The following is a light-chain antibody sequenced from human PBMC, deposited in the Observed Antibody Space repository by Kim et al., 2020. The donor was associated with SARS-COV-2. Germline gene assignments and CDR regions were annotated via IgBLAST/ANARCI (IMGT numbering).Light chain of an antibody. CDR1: QSVSSY. CDR2: DAS. V-gene: IGKV3-11*01. CDR3: QQRSIWYT. J-gene: IGKJ2*01. Sequence: EIVLTQSPATLSLSPGERATLSCTASQSVSSYLGWYQQKPGQAPRLLIYDASNRATGIPARFSGSGSATDFTLTISSLEPEDSAVYYCQQRSIWYTFGQGTKLEI.